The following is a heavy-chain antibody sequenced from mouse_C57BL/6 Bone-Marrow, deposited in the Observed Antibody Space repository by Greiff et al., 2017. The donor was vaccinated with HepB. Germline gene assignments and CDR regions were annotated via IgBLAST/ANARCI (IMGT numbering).Heavy chain of an antibody. V-gene: IGHV5-17*01. CDR2: ISSGSSTI. J-gene: IGHJ3*01. Sequence: EVMLVESGGGLVKPGGSLKLSCAASGFTFSDYGMHWVRQAPEKGLEWVAYISSGSSTIYYANTVKGRFTISRDNAKNPLFLQMTSLRSEDTAMFYCARKFAYWGQGTLVTVSA. CDR3: ARKFAY. CDR1: GFTFSDYG.